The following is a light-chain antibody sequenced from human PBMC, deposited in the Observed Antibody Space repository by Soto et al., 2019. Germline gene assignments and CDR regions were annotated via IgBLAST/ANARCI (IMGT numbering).Light chain of an antibody. CDR3: QQYGSSST. CDR1: QSVSSSY. V-gene: IGKV3-20*01. J-gene: IGKJ4*01. Sequence: EIVLTQSPGTLSLSPGERATLSCRASQSVSSSYLAWYQQKPGQAPRLVIYGASSRATGIPDRFSGSGSGTDFTLTISRLEPEDFAVYYCQQYGSSSTFGGGTKVEIK. CDR2: GAS.